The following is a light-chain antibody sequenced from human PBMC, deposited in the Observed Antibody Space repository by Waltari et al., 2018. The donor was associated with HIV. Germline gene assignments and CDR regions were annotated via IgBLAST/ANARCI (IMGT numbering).Light chain of an antibody. Sequence: QSALTHPPSVSGSPGQSTPIPCTGSVWNIGPFGLASWYQMLPGKAPQLIIYQVSERPSGVPDRFSGSKSGSTASLTISGLQAEDESHFFCYSYTNGSRLFGGGTKLTVL. J-gene: IGLJ2*01. V-gene: IGLV2-23*02. CDR3: YSYTNGSRL. CDR2: QVS. CDR1: VWNIGPFGL.